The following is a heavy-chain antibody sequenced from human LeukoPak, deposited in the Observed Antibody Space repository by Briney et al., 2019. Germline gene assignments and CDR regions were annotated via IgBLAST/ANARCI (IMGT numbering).Heavy chain of an antibody. CDR2: INPSGGST. J-gene: IGHJ4*02. Sequence: ASVKVSCKASGYTFTSYYMHWVRQAPGQGLEWMGIINPSGGSTSYAQKFQGRVTMTRDTSTSTAYMELSSLRSEDTAVYYCARDSEGDYLDYWGQGTLVTVSS. V-gene: IGHV1-46*01. CDR3: ARDSEGDYLDY. CDR1: GYTFTSYY.